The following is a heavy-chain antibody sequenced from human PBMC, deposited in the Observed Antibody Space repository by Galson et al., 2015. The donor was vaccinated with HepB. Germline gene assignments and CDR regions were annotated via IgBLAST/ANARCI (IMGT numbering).Heavy chain of an antibody. D-gene: IGHD6-13*01. J-gene: IGHJ4*02. CDR2: INPHTGDT. V-gene: IGHV1-2*05. Sequence: SVKVSCKASGYTFTAYYLHWVRQAPGQGLEWMGRINPHTGDTNYAQPFQGRVTMTRDTSISTAYMELSRLSSDDTVVYYCTKEGSSNAFDFWGQGTLVTVSS. CDR1: GYTFTAYY. CDR3: TKEGSSNAFDF.